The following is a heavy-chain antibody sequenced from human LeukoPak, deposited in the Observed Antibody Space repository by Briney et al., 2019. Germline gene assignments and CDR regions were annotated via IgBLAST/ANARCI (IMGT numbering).Heavy chain of an antibody. CDR1: VPSITTYY. J-gene: IGHJ4*02. Sequence: SETLSLTCTVSVPSITTYYWTGIRQPPGKGREWIGYIYHSGNTNYNPSLKSRVTISLDTSRNQFSLRLSSVTAADTAVYFCAREYSTSSEGDYFDYWGQGSLVTVSS. V-gene: IGHV4-59*01. CDR3: AREYSTSSEGDYFDY. D-gene: IGHD6-6*01. CDR2: IYHSGNT.